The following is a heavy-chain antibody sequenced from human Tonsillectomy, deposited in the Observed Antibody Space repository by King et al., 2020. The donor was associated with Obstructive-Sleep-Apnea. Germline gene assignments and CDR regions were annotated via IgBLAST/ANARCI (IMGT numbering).Heavy chain of an antibody. V-gene: IGHV3-30*18. CDR1: GFTFRNYG. CDR3: AKEGATLETAMPYNWFDP. D-gene: IGHD5-18*01. CDR2: ISYDGSNK. Sequence: VQLVESGGGVVQPGRSLRLSCAASGFTFRNYGMHWVRQAPGKGLEWVAVISYDGSNKYYADSVKGRFTISRDNSKNTLCLQMNSRGAEDTALYYCAKEGATLETAMPYNWFDPWGQGTLVTVSS. J-gene: IGHJ5*02.